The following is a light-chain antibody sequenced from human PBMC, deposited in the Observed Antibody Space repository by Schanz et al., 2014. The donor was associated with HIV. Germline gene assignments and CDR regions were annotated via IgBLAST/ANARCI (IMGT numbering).Light chain of an antibody. CDR1: SSNIGSNT. V-gene: IGLV1-44*01. CDR3: QSYDNNLGGSGV. J-gene: IGLJ3*02. Sequence: QSVLTQPPSASGTPGQTVTISCSGSSSNIGSNTVHWYQQLPGTAPKLLFYSDTERPSGVPDRFSGSKSGTSASLAITGLQAEDEADYYCQSYDNNLGGSGVFGGGTKLTVL. CDR2: SDT.